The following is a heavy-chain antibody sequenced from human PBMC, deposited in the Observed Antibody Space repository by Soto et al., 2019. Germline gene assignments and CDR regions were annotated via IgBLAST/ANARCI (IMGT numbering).Heavy chain of an antibody. Sequence: ASVKVSCKASGYAFTSYDINWVRQATGQGLEWMGWMNPNSGNTGYAQKFQGRVTMTRNTSISTAYMELSSLRSEDTAVYYCATVLRGHDAFDIWGQGTMVTVSS. CDR2: MNPNSGNT. J-gene: IGHJ3*02. V-gene: IGHV1-8*01. D-gene: IGHD4-17*01. CDR3: ATVLRGHDAFDI. CDR1: GYAFTSYD.